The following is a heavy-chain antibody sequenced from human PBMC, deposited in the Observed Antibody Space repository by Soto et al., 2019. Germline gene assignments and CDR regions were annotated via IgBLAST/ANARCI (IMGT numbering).Heavy chain of an antibody. CDR2: VYHSGST. Sequence: LSLTCSVSGGSMRNYYWNWIRQPPGRGLEWIGYVYHSGSTNYNPSLKSRVSMSVDVSRNHFSLTLHSVTAADTAVYFCTSSYSTSSSPDYWGQGTLVTVSS. V-gene: IGHV4-59*01. J-gene: IGHJ4*02. CDR3: TSSYSTSSSPDY. CDR1: GGSMRNYY. D-gene: IGHD6-6*01.